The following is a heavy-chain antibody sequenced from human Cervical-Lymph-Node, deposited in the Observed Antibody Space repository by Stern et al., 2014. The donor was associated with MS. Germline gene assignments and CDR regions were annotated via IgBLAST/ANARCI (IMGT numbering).Heavy chain of an antibody. Sequence: VHLVESGAEVKKPGSSMKVSCKAFGGTFSRYSISWVRQAPGQGLEWMGRIIPILPIVNYAQKFQGRVTISADNSTSTVYMELSRLTSEDTAVYYCARDTDFRGMDVWGQGTTVTVSS. CDR3: ARDTDFRGMDV. CDR1: GGTFSRYS. D-gene: IGHD3-3*01. V-gene: IGHV1-69*09. J-gene: IGHJ6*02. CDR2: IIPILPIV.